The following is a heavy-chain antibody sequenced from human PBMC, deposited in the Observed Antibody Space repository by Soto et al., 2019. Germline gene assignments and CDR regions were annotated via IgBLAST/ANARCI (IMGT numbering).Heavy chain of an antibody. D-gene: IGHD6-6*01. CDR1: GYTFTSYG. CDR3: ARKAYSRSSWSGWYFDL. Sequence: GASVKVSCKASGYTFTSYGISWVRQAPGQGLEWMGWISAYNGNTNYAQKLQGRVTMTTDTSTSTAYMELRSLRSDDTAVYYCARKAYSRSSWSGWYFDLWGRGTLVTVSS. J-gene: IGHJ2*01. V-gene: IGHV1-18*01. CDR2: ISAYNGNT.